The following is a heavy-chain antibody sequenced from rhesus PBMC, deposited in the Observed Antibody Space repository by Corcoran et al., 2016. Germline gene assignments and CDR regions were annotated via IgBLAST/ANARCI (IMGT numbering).Heavy chain of an antibody. Sequence: QVQLQESGPGVVKPSETLSLTCAVSGGSISDSYRWSWIRQPPGKGLEWIGYIYGSSTSTNYNPSLKSRVTISKDTSKNQFSLKLSSVTAADTAVYYCARERVSYSDYWGQGVLVTVSS. CDR1: GGSISDSYR. V-gene: IGHV4S10*01. CDR3: ARERVSYSDY. J-gene: IGHJ4*01. CDR2: IYGSSTST. D-gene: IGHD5-12*01.